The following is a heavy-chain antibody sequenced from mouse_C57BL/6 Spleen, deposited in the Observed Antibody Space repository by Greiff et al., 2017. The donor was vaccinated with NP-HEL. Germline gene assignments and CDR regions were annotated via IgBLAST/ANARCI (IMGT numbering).Heavy chain of an antibody. Sequence: VQLQQSGAELVKPGASVKMSCKASGYTFTSYWITWVKQRPGQGLEWIGDIYPGSGSTNYNEKFKSKATLTVDTSSSTAYMQLSSLTSEDSAVYYCARSWEGYAMDYWGQGTSVTVSS. CDR1: GYTFTSYW. CDR2: IYPGSGST. CDR3: ARSWEGYAMDY. J-gene: IGHJ4*01. D-gene: IGHD4-1*01. V-gene: IGHV1-55*01.